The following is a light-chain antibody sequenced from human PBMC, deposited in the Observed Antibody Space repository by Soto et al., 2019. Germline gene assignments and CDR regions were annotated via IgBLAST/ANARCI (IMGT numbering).Light chain of an antibody. Sequence: EFVLTQSPGTLSLSPGERATLSCRASQSVSSTYLAWYHQKSGQAPRLLIYEASIRATGIPDRFSGSGSGTDFTLTISRLEPEDFAVYYCQQYGRSPGLITFGPGTKVDIK. CDR2: EAS. CDR3: QQYGRSPGLIT. V-gene: IGKV3-20*01. CDR1: QSVSSTY. J-gene: IGKJ3*01.